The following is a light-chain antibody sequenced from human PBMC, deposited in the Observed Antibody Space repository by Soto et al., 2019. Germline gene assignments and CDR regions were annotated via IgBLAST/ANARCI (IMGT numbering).Light chain of an antibody. J-gene: IGLJ3*02. V-gene: IGLV2-14*01. CDR3: SSYTRIGTLV. CDR1: STDVGGYNY. CDR2: DVT. Sequence: QSVLTQPASVSGSPGQSITISCTGTSTDVGGYNYVSWYHQHPDKAPKLIIYDVTNRPSGVSNRFSGSKSGNTASLTISGLHAADEDDYYCSSYTRIGTLVFGGGTKLTVL.